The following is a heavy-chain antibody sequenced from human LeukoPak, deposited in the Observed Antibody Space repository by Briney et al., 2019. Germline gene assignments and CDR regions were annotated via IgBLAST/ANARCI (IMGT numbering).Heavy chain of an antibody. J-gene: IGHJ3*02. CDR1: GYSISSGYY. Sequence: SETLSLTCTVSGYSISSGYYWGWIRQPPGKGLEWIGSIYHSGSTYYNPSLKSRVTISVDTSKNQFSLKLSSVTAADTAVYYCARADDSSGSDAFDIWGQGTMVTVSS. CDR2: IYHSGST. V-gene: IGHV4-38-2*02. D-gene: IGHD3-22*01. CDR3: ARADDSSGSDAFDI.